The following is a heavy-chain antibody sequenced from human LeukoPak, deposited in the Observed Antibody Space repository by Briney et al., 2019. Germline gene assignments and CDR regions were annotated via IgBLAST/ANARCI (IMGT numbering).Heavy chain of an antibody. CDR3: ARAYSSRYYFDY. CDR1: GGSFGGYY. V-gene: IGHV4-34*01. J-gene: IGHJ4*02. CDR2: INHSGST. D-gene: IGHD6-13*01. Sequence: SETLSLTCAVYGGSFGGYYWSWIRQPPGKGLEWIGEINHSGSTNYNPSLKSRVTISVDTSKNQFSLKLSSVTAADTAVYYCARAYSSRYYFDYWGQGTLVTVSS.